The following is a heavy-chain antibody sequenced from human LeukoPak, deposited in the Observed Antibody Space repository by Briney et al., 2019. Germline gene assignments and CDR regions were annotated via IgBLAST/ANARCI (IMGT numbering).Heavy chain of an antibody. CDR3: ARGSIVGATFDYFDY. CDR2: INPSSGDT. CDR1: GYTFTDYY. V-gene: IGHV1-2*02. D-gene: IGHD1-26*01. J-gene: IGHJ4*02. Sequence: GASVKVSCEASGYTFTDYYVHWVRQAPGQGLEWMGWINPSSGDTKYAQKFQGRVTMTRDTSISTAYMDLSRLRSDDTAVYYCARGSIVGATFDYFDYWGQGTLVTVSS.